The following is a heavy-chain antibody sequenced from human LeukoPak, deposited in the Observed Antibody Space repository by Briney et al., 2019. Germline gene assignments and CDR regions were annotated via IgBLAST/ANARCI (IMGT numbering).Heavy chain of an antibody. CDR3: AIGLAARQLYFDY. CDR2: MNPNSGNT. V-gene: IGHV1-8*01. CDR1: GYTFTSYD. J-gene: IGHJ4*02. Sequence: ASVKVSCKASGYTFTSYDINWVRQATGQGLEWMGWMNPNSGNTGYAQKFQGRVTMTRNTSISTAYMELSSLRSEDTAVYYCAIGLAARQLYFDYWGQGTLVTVSS. D-gene: IGHD6-6*01.